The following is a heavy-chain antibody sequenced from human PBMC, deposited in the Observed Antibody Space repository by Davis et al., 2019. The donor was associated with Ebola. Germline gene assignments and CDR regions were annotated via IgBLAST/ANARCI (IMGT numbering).Heavy chain of an antibody. CDR2: VSNSVSI. D-gene: IGHD6-19*01. CDR1: SHAFTRIPSN. V-gene: IGHV4-39*01. Sequence: MPSETLSLTCIVSSHAFTRIPSNLVCLRHSPGTGLEWIGSVSNSVSIRGNPFLQSRVTLLVDTANNQFSLKVSSVTAADTAVYYCGRQIVDRGWPRYMDVWGQGTTVIVSS. CDR3: GRQIVDRGWPRYMDV. J-gene: IGHJ6*02.